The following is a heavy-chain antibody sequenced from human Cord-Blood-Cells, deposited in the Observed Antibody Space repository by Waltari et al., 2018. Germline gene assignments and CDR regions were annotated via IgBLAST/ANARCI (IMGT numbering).Heavy chain of an antibody. CDR1: GGTCSGYY. J-gene: IGHJ4*02. Sequence: QLQLWGAGLLKPSETLSLTCAVYGGTCSGYYWGWIRQPPGKVLEWIGEINHSGSTNYNPSLKSRVTISVDTSKNQFALKLSSVTAADTAVYYCARVRGVVIAIDYWGQGTLVTVSS. V-gene: IGHV4-34*01. D-gene: IGHD2-21*01. CDR2: INHSGST. CDR3: ARVRGVVIAIDY.